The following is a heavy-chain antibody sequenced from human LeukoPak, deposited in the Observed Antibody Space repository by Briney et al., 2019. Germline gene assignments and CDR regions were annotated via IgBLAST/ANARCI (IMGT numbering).Heavy chain of an antibody. CDR1: GGSISSYY. D-gene: IGHD3-22*01. Sequence: SETLSLTCTVSGGSISSYYWSWIRQPPGKGLEWVGYIYYSGSTNYNPSLKSRVTISVDTPKNQFSLKLSSVTAADTAVYYCARVSYDSSGLDFDYWGQGTLVTVSS. V-gene: IGHV4-59*01. J-gene: IGHJ4*02. CDR2: IYYSGST. CDR3: ARVSYDSSGLDFDY.